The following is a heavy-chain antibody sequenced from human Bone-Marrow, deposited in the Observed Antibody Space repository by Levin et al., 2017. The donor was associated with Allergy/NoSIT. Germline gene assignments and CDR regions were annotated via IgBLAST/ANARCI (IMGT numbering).Heavy chain of an antibody. CDR2: MSGSGRNI. D-gene: IGHD2-21*02. CDR1: GFTFSTFG. J-gene: IGHJ5*02. V-gene: IGHV3-48*01. CDR3: ARDSIWVTADAGATWFDP. Sequence: ASVKVSCTASGFTFSTFGMSWIRQTPGKGLEWIAYMSGSGRNIFYADSVRGRFTISRDNGKTSLYLQMDSLRGEDTAVYYCARDSIWVTADAGATWFDPWGQGTKVTVSS.